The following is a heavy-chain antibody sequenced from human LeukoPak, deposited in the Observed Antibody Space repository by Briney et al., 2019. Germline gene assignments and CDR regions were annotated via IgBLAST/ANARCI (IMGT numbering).Heavy chain of an antibody. J-gene: IGHJ6*04. CDR2: INTNTGNP. D-gene: IGHD3-16*01. V-gene: IGHV7-4-1*02. CDR1: GYTFASYA. CDR3: ARDGGAMALDV. Sequence: ASVKVSCKASGYTFASYAMNWVRQAPGQGLEWMGWINTNTGNPTYAQGFTGRFVFSLTTSVSTAYLQISSLEAEDTAVYYCARDGGAMALDVWGKGTTVTVSS.